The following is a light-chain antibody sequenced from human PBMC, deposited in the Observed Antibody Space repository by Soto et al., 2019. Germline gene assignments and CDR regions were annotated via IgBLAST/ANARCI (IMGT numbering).Light chain of an antibody. CDR3: QQYNNWPPYT. CDR2: GAS. Sequence: IVLTQSPGTLSLSPGERATLSCRASQTFSSNYLAWYQQRPGQAPRLLIYGASTRATGIPDRFSGSGSGTDFTLTIRGLEPEDFAVYYCQQYNNWPPYTFGQGTKVDIK. CDR1: QTFSSNY. J-gene: IGKJ2*01. V-gene: IGKV3-20*01.